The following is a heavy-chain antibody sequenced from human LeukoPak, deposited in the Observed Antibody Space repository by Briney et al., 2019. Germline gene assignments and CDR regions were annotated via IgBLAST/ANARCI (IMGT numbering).Heavy chain of an antibody. V-gene: IGHV1-24*01. CDR1: GYTLTELS. CDR2: FDPEDGET. Sequence: APVKVSCKVSGYTLTELSMHWVRQAPGKGLEWMGGFDPEDGETIYAQKFQGRVTMTEDTSTDTAYMELSSLRSEDTAVYYCAIRRVEMATISFDYWGQGTLVTVSS. D-gene: IGHD5-24*01. CDR3: AIRRVEMATISFDY. J-gene: IGHJ4*02.